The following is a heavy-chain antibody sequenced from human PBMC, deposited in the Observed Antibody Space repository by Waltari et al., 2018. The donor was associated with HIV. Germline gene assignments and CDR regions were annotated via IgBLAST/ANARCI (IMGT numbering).Heavy chain of an antibody. V-gene: IGHV3-33*01. CDR2: IWYDGSNK. J-gene: IGHJ4*02. CDR1: GFTFSSYG. Sequence: QVQLVESGGGVVQPGRSLRLSCAASGFTFSSYGMHWVRQAPGKGGEWVAVIWYDGSNKYYADSVKGRFTISRDNSKNTLYLQMNSRRAEDTAVYYCARVAAAGPFDYWGQGTLVTVSS. CDR3: ARVAAAGPFDY. D-gene: IGHD6-13*01.